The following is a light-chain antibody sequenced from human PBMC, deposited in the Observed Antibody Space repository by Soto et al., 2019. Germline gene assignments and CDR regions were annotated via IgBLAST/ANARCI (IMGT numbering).Light chain of an antibody. V-gene: IGKV3-20*01. CDR3: QQHPNCPPIS. J-gene: IGKJ5*01. CDR2: GAS. CDR1: QTISSSY. Sequence: DIVLTQSPGTLSLSPGERATLSCRAIQTISSSYLAWYQQKPGQAPRLLIYGASTTATGIPARFSGSGSGTDFTLTNSSLQSEDSAIYYSQQHPNCPPISFAQGTRLEIK.